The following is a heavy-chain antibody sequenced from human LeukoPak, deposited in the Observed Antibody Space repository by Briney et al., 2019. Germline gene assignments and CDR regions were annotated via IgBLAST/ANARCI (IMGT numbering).Heavy chain of an antibody. CDR3: AKGGSSGYYPYYFDY. J-gene: IGHJ4*02. CDR1: GITFRSYG. D-gene: IGHD3-22*01. CDR2: IWYDGSNK. Sequence: GGSLRLSCAASGITFRSYGMHWVRQAPGKGLEWVAYIWYDGSNKYYADSVKGRFTISRDNSRNTLFLQMNSLRAEDTAVYYCAKGGSSGYYPYYFDYWGQGTLVTVSS. V-gene: IGHV3-30*02.